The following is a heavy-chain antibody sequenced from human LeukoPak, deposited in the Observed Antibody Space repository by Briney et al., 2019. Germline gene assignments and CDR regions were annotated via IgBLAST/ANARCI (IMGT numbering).Heavy chain of an antibody. V-gene: IGHV4-30-4*08. J-gene: IGHJ3*02. CDR1: GGSISSGDYY. CDR3: ASSTPSRAFDI. Sequence: SQTLSLTRTVSGGSISSGDYYWSWIRHPPGKGLEWIGYIYYSGSNYYNPPLKSRVTISVDTSKNQFSLKLSSVTAADTAVYYCASSTPSRAFDIWGQGTMVTVSS. CDR2: IYYSGSN. D-gene: IGHD2-2*01.